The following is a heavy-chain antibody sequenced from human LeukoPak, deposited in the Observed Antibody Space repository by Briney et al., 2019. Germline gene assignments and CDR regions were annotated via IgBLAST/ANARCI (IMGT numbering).Heavy chain of an antibody. Sequence: ASVKVSCKASGYTFTSYYMHWVRQAPGQGLEWMGIINPSGGGTSYAQKFQGRVTMTRDMSTSTVYMELSSLRSEDTAVYYCARGAYYYDSSGYYSGPWYYFDYWGQGTLVTVSS. V-gene: IGHV1-46*01. CDR3: ARGAYYYDSSGYYSGPWYYFDY. J-gene: IGHJ4*02. CDR1: GYTFTSYY. CDR2: INPSGGGT. D-gene: IGHD3-22*01.